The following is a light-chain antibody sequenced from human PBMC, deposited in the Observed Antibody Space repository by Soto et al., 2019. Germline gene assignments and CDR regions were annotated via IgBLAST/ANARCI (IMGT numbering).Light chain of an antibody. CDR2: KVS. Sequence: DAVMTQSPLSLPVTLGQPASISCRPSQSLVYSDGNTYLNWFVKRPGQSPRRLIYKVSDRDPGVPDRFSGSGSGTDFTLKISKVEAEDVGVYFCMQGSHWPYTFGQGTKLDIK. V-gene: IGKV2-30*01. J-gene: IGKJ2*01. CDR3: MQGSHWPYT. CDR1: QSLVYSDGNTY.